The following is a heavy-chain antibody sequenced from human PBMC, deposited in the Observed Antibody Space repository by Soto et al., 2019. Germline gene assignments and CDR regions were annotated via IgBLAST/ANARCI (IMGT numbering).Heavy chain of an antibody. V-gene: IGHV3-53*01. CDR1: RLTVRNTY. Sequence: GGSLNIACEVSRLTVRNTYMSWIRKAQGKGLEWVSIIYGGGSTYDTDAVKGRFTIAKDNSKNTVSLQMNSLRAEDTALYYCAKGFNWNRVDFWGQGTPVTSP. D-gene: IGHD1-1*01. CDR3: AKGFNWNRVDF. CDR2: IYGGGST. J-gene: IGHJ4*02.